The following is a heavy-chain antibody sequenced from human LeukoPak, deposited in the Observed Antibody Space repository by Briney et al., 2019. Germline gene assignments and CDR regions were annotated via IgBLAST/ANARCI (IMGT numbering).Heavy chain of an antibody. CDR1: GFNLDDYG. CDR3: ARGHSSGERGIWLDT. V-gene: IGHV3-20*04. Sequence: GGSLRLSCVASGFNLDDYGMTWVRQAPGKGLEWVSGINWSGVKTDYADSVKGRFTISRDNAKDSLSLQMSSLRADDTALYYCARGHSSGERGIWLDTWGQGTRVIVSS. J-gene: IGHJ5*02. CDR2: INWSGVKT. D-gene: IGHD3-22*01.